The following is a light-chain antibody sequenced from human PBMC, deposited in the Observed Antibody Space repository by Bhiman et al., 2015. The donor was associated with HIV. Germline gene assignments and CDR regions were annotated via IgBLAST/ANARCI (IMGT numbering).Light chain of an antibody. CDR1: NIGSKS. J-gene: IGLJ2*01. CDR2: YDT. CDR3: QVWDSSSGYVV. V-gene: IGLV3-21*04. Sequence: SYELTQPPSVSVAPGKTARITCGGNNIGSKSVHWYQQKPGQAPVLVIDYDTDRPSGIPERFSGSNSGNTATLTINRVEAGDEADYYCQVWDSSSGYVVFGGGTKLTVL.